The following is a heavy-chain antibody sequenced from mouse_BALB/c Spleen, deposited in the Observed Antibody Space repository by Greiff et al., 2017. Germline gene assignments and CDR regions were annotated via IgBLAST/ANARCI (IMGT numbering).Heavy chain of an antibody. J-gene: IGHJ3*01. V-gene: IGHV3-6*02. CDR1: GYSITSGYY. CDR2: ISYDGSN. D-gene: IGHD2-4*01. Sequence: DVQLQESGPGLVKPSQSLSLTYSVTGYSITSGYYWNWIRQFPGNKLEWMGYISYDGSNNYNPSLKNRISITRDTSKNQFFLKLNSVTTEDTATYYCARVGYYDYDEFAYWGQGTLVTVSA. CDR3: ARVGYYDYDEFAY.